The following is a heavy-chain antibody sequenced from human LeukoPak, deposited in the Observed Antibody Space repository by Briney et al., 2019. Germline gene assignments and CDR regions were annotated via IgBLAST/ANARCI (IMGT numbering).Heavy chain of an antibody. CDR3: ARSIMIFGVARGLGDWFDP. J-gene: IGHJ5*02. Sequence: HPGGSLRLSCAASGFTFSSYGMHWVRQAPGKGLEWVAVIWYDGSNKYYADSVKGRFTISRDNSKNTLYLQVNSLRAEDTAVYYCARSIMIFGVARGLGDWFDPWGQGTLVTVSS. D-gene: IGHD3-3*01. V-gene: IGHV3-33*01. CDR1: GFTFSSYG. CDR2: IWYDGSNK.